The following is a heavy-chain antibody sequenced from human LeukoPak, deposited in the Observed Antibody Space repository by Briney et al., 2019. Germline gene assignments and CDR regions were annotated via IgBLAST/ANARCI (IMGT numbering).Heavy chain of an antibody. D-gene: IGHD3-16*01. J-gene: IGHJ5*02. CDR2: IYTSGST. CDR1: GGSISSGSYY. CDR3: ARVKVIRFTFGGVTRHNWFDP. Sequence: SETLSLTCTVSGGSISSGSYYWSWIRQPAGKGLEWIGRIYTSGSTNYNPSLKSRVTISVDTSKNQFSLKLSSVTAADTAVYYCARVKVIRFTFGGVTRHNWFDPWGQGTLVTVSS. V-gene: IGHV4-61*02.